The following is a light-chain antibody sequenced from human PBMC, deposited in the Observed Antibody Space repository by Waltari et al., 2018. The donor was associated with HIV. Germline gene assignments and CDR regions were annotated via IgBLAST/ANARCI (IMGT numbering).Light chain of an antibody. J-gene: IGLJ3*02. Sequence: QSVLTQPPSTSGTPGQRVTISCSGSFSNIGSNAVTWYKHLPGATPKLLIYNNHQRPSGVPDRFSGSRSGTSASLAISGLQSEDEADYYCASWDDTVHGWVFGGGTRLTVL. V-gene: IGLV1-44*01. CDR2: NNH. CDR1: FSNIGSNA. CDR3: ASWDDTVHGWV.